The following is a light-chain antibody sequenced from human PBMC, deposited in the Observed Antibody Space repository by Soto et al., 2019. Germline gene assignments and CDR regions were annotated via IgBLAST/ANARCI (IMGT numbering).Light chain of an antibody. V-gene: IGKV1-33*01. CDR2: AAS. Sequence: DIQMTQSPSSLSASVGDRVTITCQASQDISNYLNWYQQKPGKAPKLLIYAASNLETGVPSRFSGSGSGTDFTFTISSLQPEDIATYYCQQYDNRPYTFGQGTKLEIK. CDR1: QDISNY. J-gene: IGKJ2*01. CDR3: QQYDNRPYT.